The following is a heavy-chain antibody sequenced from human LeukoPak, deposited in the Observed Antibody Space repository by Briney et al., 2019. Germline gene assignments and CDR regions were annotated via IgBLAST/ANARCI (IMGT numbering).Heavy chain of an antibody. V-gene: IGHV4-34*01. Sequence: PSETLSLTCAVYGGSFSGYYWSWIRQPPGKGLEWIGETNHSGSTNYNPSLKSRVTLSVATSKNQFSLKMSSVTAEDTAVYYCARNNYGDYVDAFGIWGQGTMVTVSS. CDR2: TNHSGST. CDR3: ARNNYGDYVDAFGI. CDR1: GGSFSGYY. D-gene: IGHD4-17*01. J-gene: IGHJ3*02.